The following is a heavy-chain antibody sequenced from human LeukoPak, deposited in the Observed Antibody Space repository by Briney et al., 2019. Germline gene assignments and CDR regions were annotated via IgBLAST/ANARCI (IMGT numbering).Heavy chain of an antibody. V-gene: IGHV4-59*08. D-gene: IGHD1-26*01. Sequence: SETLSLTCTVSGGSISSYYWSWIRQPPGKGLEWIGSIYHSGSTYYNPSLKSRVTISVDTSKNQFSLKLSSVTAADTAVYYCASTVEWELLQYAFDIWGQGTMVTVSS. CDR3: ASTVEWELLQYAFDI. CDR1: GGSISSYY. CDR2: IYHSGST. J-gene: IGHJ3*02.